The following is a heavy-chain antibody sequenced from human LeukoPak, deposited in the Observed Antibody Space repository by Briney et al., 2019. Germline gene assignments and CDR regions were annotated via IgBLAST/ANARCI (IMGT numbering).Heavy chain of an antibody. D-gene: IGHD4-17*01. CDR2: IYYSGST. CDR3: ASSRPQGHDYGDYRLGY. CDR1: GGSVSSGSYY. J-gene: IGHJ4*02. V-gene: IGHV4-61*01. Sequence: SETLSLICTVSGGSVSSGSYYWSWIRQPPGKGLEWIGYIYYSGSTNYDPSLKSRVTISVDTSKNQLSLKLSSVTAADTAVYYCASSRPQGHDYGDYRLGYWGQGTLVTVSS.